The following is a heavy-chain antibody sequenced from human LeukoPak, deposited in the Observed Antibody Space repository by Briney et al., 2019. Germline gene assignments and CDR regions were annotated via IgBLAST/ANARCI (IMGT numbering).Heavy chain of an antibody. J-gene: IGHJ4*02. CDR1: GYTFTSYY. V-gene: IGHV1-46*01. CDR3: ARDERDGSKQPPRSVY. Sequence: ASVKVSCKASGYTFTSYYMHWVRQAPGQGLEWMGIINPSGGSTSYAQKFQGRVTMTRDTSTSTVYMELSSLRSEDTAVYYCARDERDGSKQPPRSVYWGQGTLVTVSS. CDR2: INPSGGST. D-gene: IGHD5-24*01.